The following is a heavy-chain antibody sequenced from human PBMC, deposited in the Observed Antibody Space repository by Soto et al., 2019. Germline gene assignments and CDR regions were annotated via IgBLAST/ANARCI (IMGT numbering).Heavy chain of an antibody. CDR1: GFTFSSYT. V-gene: IGHV3-21*01. Sequence: PGGSLRLSCAASGFTFSSYTMSWVRQAPGKGLEWVSSISISSSYIYYADSVKGRFTISRDNAKNSLYLQMNSLRAEDTAVYYCARDFYGSANFDYWGQGTLVTVSS. CDR2: ISISSSYI. J-gene: IGHJ4*02. CDR3: ARDFYGSANFDY. D-gene: IGHD3-10*01.